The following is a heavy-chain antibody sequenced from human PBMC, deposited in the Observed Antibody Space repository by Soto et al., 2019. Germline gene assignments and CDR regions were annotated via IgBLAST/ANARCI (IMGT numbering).Heavy chain of an antibody. CDR1: GLTLSRSA. Sequence: QVQLVESGGGVVQPGRSLRLSCAASGLTLSRSAMHWVRQAPGKGLEWVAVIGYDGSNKDYADSVKGRFTISRDNAKNTLYLQMNSLRPEDTAVYYCARDPVNDYCSWTYGMDVWGQGTTVTVSS. V-gene: IGHV3-30-3*01. J-gene: IGHJ6*02. D-gene: IGHD3-10*01. CDR3: ARDPVNDYCSWTYGMDV. CDR2: IGYDGSNK.